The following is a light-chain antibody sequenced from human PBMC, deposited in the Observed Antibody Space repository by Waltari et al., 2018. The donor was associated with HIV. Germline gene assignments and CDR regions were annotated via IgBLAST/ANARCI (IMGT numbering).Light chain of an antibody. J-gene: IGLJ1*01. CDR3: QVWDSSTEHPYV. Sequence: SYVLTQPPSLSVAPGQTARITCGGDIGSKRVHWYQQKPGQAPVVDVHDDSDRPSGIPERFSGSKSGNAATLAISRVEAGDEADYYCQVWDSSTEHPYVFGPGTKVTVL. CDR1: IGSKR. V-gene: IGLV3-21*02. CDR2: DDS.